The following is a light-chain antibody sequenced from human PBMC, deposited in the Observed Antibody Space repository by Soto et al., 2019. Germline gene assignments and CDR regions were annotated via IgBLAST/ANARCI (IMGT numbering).Light chain of an antibody. Sequence: PITQSPSHLSASVGDRIIITCRSSQSINSWLAWYQQKPGKAPKLLIYKASALESGVPSRFSGSGSGTDFTLTISSLQPDDFATYHCQQYESYSPLTFGGGTKVDI. V-gene: IGKV1-5*03. J-gene: IGKJ4*01. CDR3: QQYESYSPLT. CDR1: QSINSW. CDR2: KAS.